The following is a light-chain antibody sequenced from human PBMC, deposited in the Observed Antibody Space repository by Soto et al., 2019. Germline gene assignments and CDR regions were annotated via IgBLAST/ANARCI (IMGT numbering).Light chain of an antibody. Sequence: EIVLTQSPATLSLSPGERATLSCRASQSVSSYLAWYQQKPGQAPRLLIYGASSRATGIPDRFSGSGSGTDFTLTISRLEPEDFAVYYCQQYNSSPLTFGQGTKVDIK. V-gene: IGKV3-20*01. J-gene: IGKJ1*01. CDR1: QSVSSY. CDR3: QQYNSSPLT. CDR2: GAS.